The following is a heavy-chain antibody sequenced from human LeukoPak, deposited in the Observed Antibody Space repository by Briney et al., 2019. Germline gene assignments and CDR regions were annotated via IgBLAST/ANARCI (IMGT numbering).Heavy chain of an antibody. D-gene: IGHD2-15*01. CDR1: GFTFSSYS. CDR2: ISSSSYI. V-gene: IGHV3-21*01. J-gene: IGHJ4*02. CDR3: ARDAVVVAATSVDY. Sequence: GGSLRLSCAASGFTFSSYSMNWVRQAPGKGLEWVSSISSSSYIYYADSVKGRFTISRDNAKNSLYLQMNSLRAEDTAVYYCARDAVVVAATSVDYWGQGTLVTVSS.